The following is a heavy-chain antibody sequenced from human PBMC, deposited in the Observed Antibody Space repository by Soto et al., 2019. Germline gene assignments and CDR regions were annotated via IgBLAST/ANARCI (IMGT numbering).Heavy chain of an antibody. J-gene: IGHJ6*04. V-gene: IGHV3-66*01. CDR1: GFTVSSKY. CDR3: TRDDVNCSGGSCYGVPTDL. Sequence: EVQLVESGGGLVQPGGSLRLSCVASGFTVSSKYMSWVRQAPGEGLEWVSLLNRDGYTYYADSVKGRFTISRDDSKSTLNLQMNSLRAEDTAVYYCTRDDVNCSGGSCYGVPTDLWGKGTTVTVSS. CDR2: LNRDGYT. D-gene: IGHD2-15*01.